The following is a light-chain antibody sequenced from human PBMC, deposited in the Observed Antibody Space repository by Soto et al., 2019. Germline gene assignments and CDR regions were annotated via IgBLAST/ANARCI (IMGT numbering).Light chain of an antibody. Sequence: QSVLTQPASVSGSPGQLITISCTGTSSDVGGYNYVSWYQQHPGKAPKLMIYDVNNRPSGVSNRFSGSKSGNTASLTISGLQAEDEADYSCSSYTSSSTHVVFGGGTKLTVL. CDR1: SSDVGGYNY. J-gene: IGLJ2*01. V-gene: IGLV2-14*01. CDR2: DVN. CDR3: SSYTSSSTHVV.